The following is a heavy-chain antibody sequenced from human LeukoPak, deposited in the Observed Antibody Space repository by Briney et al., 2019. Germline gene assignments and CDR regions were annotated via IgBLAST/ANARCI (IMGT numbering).Heavy chain of an antibody. CDR3: AQYGSGYYYFDY. D-gene: IGHD3-22*01. Sequence: AGSLRLSCAASGFTFSSYAMNWVRQAPGKGLEWVSVISGSGGSTYYADSVKGRLTISRDNSKNMLYLQMNSLRAEDTAVYYCAQYGSGYYYFDYWGQGTLVTVSS. V-gene: IGHV3-23*01. CDR2: ISGSGGST. J-gene: IGHJ4*02. CDR1: GFTFSSYA.